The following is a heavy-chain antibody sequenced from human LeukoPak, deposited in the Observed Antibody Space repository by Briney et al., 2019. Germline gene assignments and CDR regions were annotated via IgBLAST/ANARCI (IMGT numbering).Heavy chain of an antibody. CDR1: GYTFTAYY. V-gene: IGHV1-8*03. Sequence: ASVRVSCKASGYTFTAYYMHWVRQAPGQGLEWMGWINPNSGNTGYAQKFQGRVTITRNTSISTAYMELSSLRSEDTAVYYCARDLAADLDYWGQGTLVSVSS. D-gene: IGHD6-13*01. CDR2: INPNSGNT. J-gene: IGHJ4*02. CDR3: ARDLAADLDY.